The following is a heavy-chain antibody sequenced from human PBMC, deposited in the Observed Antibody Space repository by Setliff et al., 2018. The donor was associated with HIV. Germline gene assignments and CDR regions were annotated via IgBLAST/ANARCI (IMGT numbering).Heavy chain of an antibody. D-gene: IGHD2-21*01. CDR3: ARVPVAGANWFDP. J-gene: IGHJ5*02. V-gene: IGHV4-39*01. CDR2: VSQSGST. Sequence: SETLSLTCSVSGVSINRTDHYWGWIRQSPGKRLEWIGSVSQSGSTYHNPSLKSRITISVDRSKNLFSLKLISVTAEDQGVYYCARVPVAGANWFDPWGLGTLVTVSS. CDR1: GVSINRTDHY.